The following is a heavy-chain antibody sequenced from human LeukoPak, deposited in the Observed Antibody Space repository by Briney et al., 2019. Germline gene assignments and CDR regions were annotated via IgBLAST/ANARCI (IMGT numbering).Heavy chain of an antibody. V-gene: IGHV3-48*04. CDR3: AKGPYSSGWYSYYFDY. J-gene: IGHJ4*02. CDR1: GFTFSSYS. CDR2: ISSSSSTI. D-gene: IGHD6-19*01. Sequence: PGGSLRLSCAASGFTFSSYSMNWVRQAPGKGLEWVSYISSSSSTIYYADSVKGRFTISRDNAKNSLYLQMNSLRAEDTALYYCAKGPYSSGWYSYYFDYWGQGTLVTVSS.